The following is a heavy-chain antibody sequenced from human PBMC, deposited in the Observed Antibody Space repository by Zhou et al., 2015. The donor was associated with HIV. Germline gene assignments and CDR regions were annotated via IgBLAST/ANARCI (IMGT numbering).Heavy chain of an antibody. D-gene: IGHD2-2*02. CDR3: ARDPCTKSTSCYTLGGMDV. CDR2: ISAYNGTT. J-gene: IGHJ6*02. Sequence: QVQLVQSGAEVKKPGASVKVSCKASGYTFTSYYMHWVRQAPGQGLEWMGWISAYNGTTNDAQKFQGRVTMTTDTSTSTAYMELRSLRSDDTAVYYCARDPCTKSTSCYTLGGMDVWGQGP. V-gene: IGHV1-18*04. CDR1: GYTFTSYY.